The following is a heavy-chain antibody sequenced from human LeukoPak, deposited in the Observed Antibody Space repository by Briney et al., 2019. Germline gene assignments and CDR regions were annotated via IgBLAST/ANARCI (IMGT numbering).Heavy chain of an antibody. D-gene: IGHD4-17*01. V-gene: IGHV1-2*02. CDR3: ARDRGDGAYGDYGFDY. CDR1: GYTFTGYY. Sequence: VASVKVSCKASGYTFTGYYMHWVRQAPGQGLEWMGWINPNSGGTNYAQKFQGRVTMTRDTSISTAYMELSRLRSDDTAVYYCARDRGDGAYGDYGFDYWGQGTLVTVSS. CDR2: INPNSGGT. J-gene: IGHJ4*02.